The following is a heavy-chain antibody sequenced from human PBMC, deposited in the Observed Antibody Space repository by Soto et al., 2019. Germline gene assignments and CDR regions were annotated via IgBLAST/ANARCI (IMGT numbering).Heavy chain of an antibody. CDR3: ARGLGMGYPYYYYGMDV. V-gene: IGHV3-7*03. J-gene: IGHJ6*02. Sequence: GGSLRLSCAAFGFTFSSYWMSWVRQAPGKGLEWVANIKQDGSEKYYVDSVKGRFTISRDNAKNSLYLQMNSLRAEDTAVYYCARGLGMGYPYYYYGMDVWGQGTTVTVSS. CDR1: GFTFSSYW. D-gene: IGHD7-27*01. CDR2: IKQDGSEK.